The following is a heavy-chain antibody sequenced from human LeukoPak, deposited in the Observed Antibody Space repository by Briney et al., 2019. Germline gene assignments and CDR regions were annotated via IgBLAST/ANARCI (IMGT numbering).Heavy chain of an antibody. CDR1: GFTFSSYG. J-gene: IGHJ4*02. D-gene: IGHD5-12*01. Sequence: GGSLRLSCAASGFTFSSYGMHWVRQAPGKGLEWMAVISYDGSNKYYADSVKGRFTISRDNSKNTLYLQMNSLRAEDTAVYYCAKDYSGYDWVYWGQGTLVTVSS. CDR3: AKDYSGYDWVY. V-gene: IGHV3-30*18. CDR2: ISYDGSNK.